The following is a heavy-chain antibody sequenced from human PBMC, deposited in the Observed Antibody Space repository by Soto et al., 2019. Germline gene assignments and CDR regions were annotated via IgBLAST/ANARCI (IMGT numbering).Heavy chain of an antibody. CDR1: GFTFSSYG. J-gene: IGHJ4*02. D-gene: IGHD5-18*01. CDR2: IWYDGSNK. V-gene: IGHV3-33*01. Sequence: HPGGSLRLSCAASGFTFSSYGMHWVRQAPGKGLEWVAVIWYDGSNKYYADSVKGRFTISRDNSKNTLYLQMNSLRAEDTAVYYCARDGYGYGYQLHFDYWGQGTLVTVSS. CDR3: ARDGYGYGYQLHFDY.